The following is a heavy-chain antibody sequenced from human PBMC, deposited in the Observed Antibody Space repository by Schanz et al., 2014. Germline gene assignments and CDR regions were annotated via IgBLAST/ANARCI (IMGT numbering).Heavy chain of an antibody. Sequence: QVQLQESGSGLVTPSQTLSLTCAVAGGSMRRGAYSWNWIRQSPGKGLEWIGYIFHSGRPYYNPSLKSRGPISLNTSKTQVSLTLGEVTAADTAVYYCAREGPGDYYGMDLWGQGRTVTVSS. V-gene: IGHV4-30-2*06. CDR2: IFHSGRP. CDR1: GGSMRRGAYS. CDR3: AREGPGDYYGMDL. J-gene: IGHJ6*02.